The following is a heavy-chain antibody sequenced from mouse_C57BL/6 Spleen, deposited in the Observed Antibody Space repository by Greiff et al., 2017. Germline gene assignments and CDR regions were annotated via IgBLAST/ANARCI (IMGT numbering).Heavy chain of an antibody. Sequence: EVQVVESGGGLVQPGGSMKLSCAASGFTFSDAWMDWVRQSPEQGLEWVAEIRNKANNHATYYAESVKGRFTISRDDSKSSVYLQMNSLRAEDTGIYYCTQRYGSSYAMDYWGQGTSVTVSS. CDR2: IRNKANNHAT. J-gene: IGHJ4*01. D-gene: IGHD1-1*01. CDR3: TQRYGSSYAMDY. CDR1: GFTFSDAW. V-gene: IGHV6-6*01.